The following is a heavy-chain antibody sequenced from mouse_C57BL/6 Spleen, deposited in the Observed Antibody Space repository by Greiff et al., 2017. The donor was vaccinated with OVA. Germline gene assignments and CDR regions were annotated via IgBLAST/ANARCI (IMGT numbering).Heavy chain of an antibody. CDR2: ISDGGSYT. CDR3: ARDTTGTLFDY. D-gene: IGHD4-1*02. CDR1: GFTFSSYA. Sequence: DVQLQESGGGLVKPGGSLKLSCAASGFTFSSYAMSWVRQTPEKRLEWVATISDGGSYTYYPENVKGRFTISRDNAKNNLYLQMSHLKSENTAMYYCARDTTGTLFDYWGQGTTLTVSS. V-gene: IGHV5-4*01. J-gene: IGHJ2*01.